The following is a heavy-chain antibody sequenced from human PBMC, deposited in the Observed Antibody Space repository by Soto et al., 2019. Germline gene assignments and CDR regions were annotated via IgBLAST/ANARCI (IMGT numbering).Heavy chain of an antibody. V-gene: IGHV1-8*01. CDR1: GYTFTSDD. Sequence: QVQLVQSGAEVKKPGASVKVSCKASGYTFTSDDINWVRQATGQGLEWMGWMNRNSGNTGYAQKFQGRGTMTWNTSISTAYMELSSLTSEATAVYYCARERRLGIDGMDVWAEGTTVSVSS. CDR2: MNRNSGNT. J-gene: IGHJ6*04. D-gene: IGHD7-27*01. CDR3: ARERRLGIDGMDV.